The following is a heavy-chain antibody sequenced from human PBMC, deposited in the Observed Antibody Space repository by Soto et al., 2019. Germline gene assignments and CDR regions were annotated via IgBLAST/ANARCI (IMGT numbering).Heavy chain of an antibody. D-gene: IGHD3-10*01. Sequence: SLSCTVSGGSISSGDYYGSCIRQSPGKGLGWIGFIFFSGSTYYNPSLMSRVTISVDTSKNQFSLKLCSVTAADTAVYYCARVGGFGATTIDYWGQGTLVTVS. J-gene: IGHJ4*02. CDR1: GGSISSGDYY. CDR3: ARVGGFGATTIDY. V-gene: IGHV4-30-4*01. CDR2: IFFSGST.